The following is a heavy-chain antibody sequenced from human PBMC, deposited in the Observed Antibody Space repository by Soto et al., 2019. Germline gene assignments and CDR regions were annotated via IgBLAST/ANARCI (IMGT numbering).Heavy chain of an antibody. D-gene: IGHD4-17*01. CDR2: ISYDGSNK. V-gene: IGHV3-30*18. J-gene: IGHJ4*02. CDR3: AKSGYGDYY. Sequence: LRLSCAASGFTFSSYGMHWVRQAPGKGLEWVAVISYDGSNKYYADSVKGRFTISRDNSKNTLYLQMNSLRAEDTAVYYCAKSGYGDYYWGQGTLVTVSS. CDR1: GFTFSSYG.